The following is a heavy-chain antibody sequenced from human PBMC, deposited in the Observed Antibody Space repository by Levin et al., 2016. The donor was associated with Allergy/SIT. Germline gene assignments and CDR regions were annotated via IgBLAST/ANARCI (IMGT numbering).Heavy chain of an antibody. CDR1: GFTFDDYY. CDR2: ISSISTYT. Sequence: GESLKISCAASGFTFDDYYMSWIRQAPGKGLEWVSYISSISTYTKYADSVKGRFTISRDNAKNSLYLQMNSLRPDDTAVYYCARAHTSDWRWIGDFWGQGTLVTVSS. D-gene: IGHD6-19*01. V-gene: IGHV3-11*06. J-gene: IGHJ4*02. CDR3: ARAHTSDWRWIGDF.